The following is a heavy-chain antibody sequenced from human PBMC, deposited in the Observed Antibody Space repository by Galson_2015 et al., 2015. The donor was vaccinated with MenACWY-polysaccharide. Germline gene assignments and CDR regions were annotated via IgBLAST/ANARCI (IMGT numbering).Heavy chain of an antibody. CDR1: GFNFGDYG. J-gene: IGHJ3*01. CDR2: IRSKAYGGTP. Sequence: SLRLSCAASGFNFGDYGMIWIRQAPGKGLEWISLIRSKAYGGTPESAASVKGRFTMSRDDSKRIAYLQMNSLNTEDTAVYYCTRVSAYCHDSSGSFDAVDFWGQGRMVTVAS. V-gene: IGHV3-49*03. D-gene: IGHD3-22*01. CDR3: TRVSAYCHDSSGSFDAVDF.